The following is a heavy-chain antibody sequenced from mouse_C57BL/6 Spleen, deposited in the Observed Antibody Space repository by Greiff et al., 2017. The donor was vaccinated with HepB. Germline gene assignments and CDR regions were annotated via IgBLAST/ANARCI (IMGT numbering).Heavy chain of an antibody. CDR2: IDPSDSYT. CDR3: AREDKLTGPWFAY. J-gene: IGHJ3*01. Sequence: VQLQQSGAELVKPGASVKLSCKASGYTFTSYWMQWVKQRPGQGLEWIGEIDPSDSYTNYNQKFKGKATLTVDTSSSPAYMQLSSLTSEDSAVYYCAREDKLTGPWFAYWGQGTLVTVSA. CDR1: GYTFTSYW. V-gene: IGHV1-50*01. D-gene: IGHD4-1*01.